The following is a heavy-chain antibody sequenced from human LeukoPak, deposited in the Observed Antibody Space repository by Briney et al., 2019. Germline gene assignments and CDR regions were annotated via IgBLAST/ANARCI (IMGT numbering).Heavy chain of an antibody. CDR3: ARGVYYYYYIDA. J-gene: IGHJ6*03. V-gene: IGHV4-59*01. Sequence: SETLSLTCTVSGGSISTYYWSWIRQPPGKRLEWIGYVYYSGTTNYNPSLDRRVTISVDTSKNQFSLKLSSVTAADTAVYYCARGVYYYYYIDAWGKGTTVTFSS. CDR1: GGSISTYY. CDR2: VYYSGTT.